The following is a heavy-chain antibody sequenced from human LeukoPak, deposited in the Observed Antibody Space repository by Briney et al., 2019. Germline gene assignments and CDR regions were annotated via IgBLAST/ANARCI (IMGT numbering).Heavy chain of an antibody. Sequence: PGGSLRLSCAASGFTFSSYSMNWVRQAPGKGLEWVSSISSSSSYIYYADSVKGRFTISRDNSKNTLYLQMNSLRAEDTAVYYCAKAENTDDLYYYGSGSYYPFDYWGQGTLVTVSS. D-gene: IGHD3-10*01. V-gene: IGHV3-21*04. CDR3: AKAENTDDLYYYGSGSYYPFDY. J-gene: IGHJ4*02. CDR2: ISSSSSYI. CDR1: GFTFSSYS.